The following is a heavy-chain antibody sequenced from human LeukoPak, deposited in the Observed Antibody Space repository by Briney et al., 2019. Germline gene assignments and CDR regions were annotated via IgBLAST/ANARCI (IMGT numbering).Heavy chain of an antibody. Sequence: GGSLRLSCAASGLTFSTYDMHWVRQAPGRGLEWVSAIGVAADTYYSGSVKGRFTISRENAKNSLYLQMNSLTAGDLAVYYCAKGSGRGVTWFDPWGQGTLVTVAS. CDR1: GLTFSTYD. CDR2: IGVAADT. V-gene: IGHV3-13*01. J-gene: IGHJ5*02. D-gene: IGHD3-10*01. CDR3: AKGSGRGVTWFDP.